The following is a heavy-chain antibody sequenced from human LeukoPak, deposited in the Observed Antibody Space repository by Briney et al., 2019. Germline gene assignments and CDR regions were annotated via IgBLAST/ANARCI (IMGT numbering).Heavy chain of an antibody. CDR1: GFTFSDYY. CDR3: ARSPGIAAAGNWFDP. J-gene: IGHJ5*02. V-gene: IGHV3-11*03. D-gene: IGHD6-13*01. CDR2: ISSSSSYT. Sequence: GSPRLSCTASGFTFSDYYMSWICQAPGKGLEWVSYISSSSSYTNYADSVKGRFTITRDNAKNSLYLQMNSLRAEDTAVYYCARSPGIAAAGNWFDPRGQGTPGTVSS.